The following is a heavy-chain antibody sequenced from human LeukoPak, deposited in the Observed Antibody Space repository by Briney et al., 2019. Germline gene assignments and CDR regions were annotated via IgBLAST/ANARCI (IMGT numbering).Heavy chain of an antibody. J-gene: IGHJ3*02. CDR2: FYYGGIT. CDR3: ARAGRDGYSPASDSFDI. D-gene: IGHD5-24*01. CDR1: GASITTTLYY. V-gene: IGHV4-39*07. Sequence: SETLSLTCTVSGASITTTLYYWVWARQSPGNGLEWIGSFYYGGITYYHPSLKSRVTVSVDTSRSQFSLKLISVTAADTAVYYCARAGRDGYSPASDSFDIWGQGKTVTVSS.